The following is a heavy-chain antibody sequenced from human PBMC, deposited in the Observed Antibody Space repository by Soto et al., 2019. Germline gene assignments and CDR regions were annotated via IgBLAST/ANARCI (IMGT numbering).Heavy chain of an antibody. V-gene: IGHV4-4*02. CDR2: IYHSGST. CDR1: GGSISSNNW. D-gene: IGHD2-8*02. CDR3: ARGGDYFAGGGYPYYYDY. J-gene: IGHJ4*02. Sequence: QMQLKQSGPGLVKPSGTLSLTCAVSGGSISSNNWWTWVRQPPGKGLEWIGEIYHSGSTNYNPSLKSRVTISVEKSKNQFSLNLTSVTAADTAVYYCARGGDYFAGGGYPYYYDYWGRGTLVTVSS.